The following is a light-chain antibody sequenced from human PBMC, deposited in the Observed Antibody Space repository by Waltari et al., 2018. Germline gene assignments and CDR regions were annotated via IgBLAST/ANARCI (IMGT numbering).Light chain of an antibody. CDR3: CSYAGSSPHVV. J-gene: IGLJ2*01. V-gene: IGLV2-23*01. Sequence: QSALTQPASVSGSPGQSITISCTGTSSDVGSYNLFSWYQQHPGNAPKLMIYEDTKRPSGVSVRFSGSKSGNTASLTSSGLQAEDEADYYCCSYAGSSPHVVFGGGTKLTVL. CDR1: SSDVGSYNL. CDR2: EDT.